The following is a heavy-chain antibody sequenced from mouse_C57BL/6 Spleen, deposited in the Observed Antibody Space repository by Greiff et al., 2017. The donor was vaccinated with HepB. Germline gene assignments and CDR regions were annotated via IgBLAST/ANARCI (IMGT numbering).Heavy chain of an antibody. D-gene: IGHD2-4*01. CDR1: GFTFSDYY. CDR3: ARHQYDYDGGFAY. Sequence: EVKLMESGGGLVQPGGSLKPSCAASGFTFSDYYMYWVRQTPEKRLEWVAYISNGGGSTYYPDTVKGRFTISRDNAKNTLYLQMSRLKSEDTAMYYCARHQYDYDGGFAYWGQGTLVTVSA. J-gene: IGHJ3*01. V-gene: IGHV5-12*01. CDR2: ISNGGGST.